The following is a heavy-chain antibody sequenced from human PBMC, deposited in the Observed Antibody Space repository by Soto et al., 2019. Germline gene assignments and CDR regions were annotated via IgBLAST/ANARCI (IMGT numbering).Heavy chain of an antibody. Sequence: QVQLVQSGAEVKKPGSSVKVSCKASGGTFSSYTISWVRQAPGQGLEWTGRIIPILGIANYAQKFQGRVTITADKSTSTAYMELSSLRSEDTAVYYCARAALGCSSTSCYGGWFDPWGQGTLVTVSS. CDR1: GGTFSSYT. V-gene: IGHV1-69*02. CDR3: ARAALGCSSTSCYGGWFDP. D-gene: IGHD2-2*01. J-gene: IGHJ5*02. CDR2: IIPILGIA.